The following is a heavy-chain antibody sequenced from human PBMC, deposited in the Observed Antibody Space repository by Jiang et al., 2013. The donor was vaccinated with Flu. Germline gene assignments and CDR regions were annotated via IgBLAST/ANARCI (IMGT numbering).Heavy chain of an antibody. V-gene: IGHV4-34*01. J-gene: IGHJ5*02. CDR2: INHSGFT. D-gene: IGHD3-10*01. CDR1: GGSFSGYY. Sequence: LLKPSETLSLTCAVYGGSFSGYYWSWIRQPPGKGLEWIGEINHSGFTNYNPSLKSRVTMSVDTSKNQFSLKLSSVTAADTAVYYCARPYGSATPFDPWGQGTLVTVSS. CDR3: ARPYGSATPFDP.